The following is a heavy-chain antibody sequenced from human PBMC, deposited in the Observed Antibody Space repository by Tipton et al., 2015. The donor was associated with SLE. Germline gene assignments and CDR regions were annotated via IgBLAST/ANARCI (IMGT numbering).Heavy chain of an antibody. CDR2: INHSGST. D-gene: IGHD1-26*01. J-gene: IGHJ4*02. Sequence: TLSPTCAVYGGSFSGYYWSWIRQPPGKGLEWIGEINHSGSTNYNPPLKSRVTISVDTSKNQFSLKLSSVTAADTAVYYCAREGVGASDYWGQGTLVTVSS. CDR3: AREGVGASDY. CDR1: GGSFSGYY. V-gene: IGHV4-34*01.